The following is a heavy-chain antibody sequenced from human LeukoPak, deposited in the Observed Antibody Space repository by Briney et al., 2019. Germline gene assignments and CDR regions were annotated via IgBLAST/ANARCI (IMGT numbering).Heavy chain of an antibody. CDR3: ARLRPWFDP. CDR2: MNPNSGNT. V-gene: IGHV1-8*01. J-gene: IGHJ5*02. Sequence: ASVKVSCKASGYTFASYDINWVRQATGQGLEWMGWMNPNSGNTGYAKKFQGRVNMTRNTSISTAYLELCSPRCEEQAVYYCARLRPWFDPWRQGTLVTVSS. CDR1: GYTFASYD.